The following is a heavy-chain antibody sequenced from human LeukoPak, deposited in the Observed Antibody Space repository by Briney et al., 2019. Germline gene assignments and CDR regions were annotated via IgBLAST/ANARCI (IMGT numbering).Heavy chain of an antibody. V-gene: IGHV3-66*01. Sequence: PGGSLGLSCAASGFTVSSNYMSWVRQAPGKGLEWVSLIYSGGSTYYADSAKDRFFISRDNSKNTLYLQMNSLRAEDTAVYYCARARGSGWYYFDYWGQGTLVTVSS. D-gene: IGHD6-19*01. J-gene: IGHJ4*02. CDR2: IYSGGST. CDR1: GFTVSSNY. CDR3: ARARGSGWYYFDY.